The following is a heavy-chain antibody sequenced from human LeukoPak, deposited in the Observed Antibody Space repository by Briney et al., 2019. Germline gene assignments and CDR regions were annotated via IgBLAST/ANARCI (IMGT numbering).Heavy chain of an antibody. D-gene: IGHD5-12*01. V-gene: IGHV4-31*03. CDR2: INHSGST. J-gene: IGHJ6*02. Sequence: SQTLSLTCTVSGGSISSGGYYWSWIRQHPGKGLEWIGEINHSGSTNYNPSLKSRVTISVDTSKHQYSLKLSSVTAADTAVYYCARAVDIVATTHYYYYGMDVWGQGTTVTVSS. CDR3: ARAVDIVATTHYYYYGMDV. CDR1: GGSISSGGYY.